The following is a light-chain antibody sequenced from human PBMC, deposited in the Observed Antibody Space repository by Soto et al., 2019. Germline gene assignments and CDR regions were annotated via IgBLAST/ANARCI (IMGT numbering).Light chain of an antibody. V-gene: IGLV2-23*03. CDR3: CSYAGSSPVVV. CDR2: EGS. CDR1: SSDVGSYNL. J-gene: IGLJ2*01. Sequence: QSALTQPASVSGSPGQSITISCTGTSSDVGSYNLVSWYQQHPGKAPKLMIYEGSKRPSGVSNRFSGSNSGNTASLTISGLQAEDEADYYCCSYAGSSPVVVFGGGTKLTVL.